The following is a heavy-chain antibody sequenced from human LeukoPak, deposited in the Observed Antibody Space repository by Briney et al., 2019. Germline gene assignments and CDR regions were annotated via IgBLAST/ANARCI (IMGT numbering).Heavy chain of an antibody. D-gene: IGHD6-13*01. CDR3: ARALPRGRVFSSSWYLLFDP. Sequence: GASVKVSCKVSGYTLTELSMHWVRQAPGKGLEWMGGFDPEDGETIYAQKFQGRVTMTEDTSTDTAYMELSSLRSEDTAVYYCARALPRGRVFSSSWYLLFDPWGQGTLVTVSS. CDR1: GYTLTELS. J-gene: IGHJ5*02. V-gene: IGHV1-24*01. CDR2: FDPEDGET.